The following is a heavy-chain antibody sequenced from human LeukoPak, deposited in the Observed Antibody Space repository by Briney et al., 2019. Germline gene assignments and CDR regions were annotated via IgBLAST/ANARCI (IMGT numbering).Heavy chain of an antibody. Sequence: GGSLRLSCAASGFTLSSYWMHWVRQAPGKGLVWVSQINNDGSSTNYADSVKGRFTISRDNAKNTVYLQMNSLRAEDTAVYYCARVLSGSWDWFDPWGQGTLVTVSS. J-gene: IGHJ5*02. D-gene: IGHD3-22*01. CDR1: GFTLSSYW. V-gene: IGHV3-74*01. CDR2: INNDGSST. CDR3: ARVLSGSWDWFDP.